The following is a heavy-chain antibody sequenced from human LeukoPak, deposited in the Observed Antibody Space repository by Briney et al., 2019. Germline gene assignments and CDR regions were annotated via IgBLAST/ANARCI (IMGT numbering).Heavy chain of an antibody. J-gene: IGHJ3*02. CDR1: GFTFTRYY. CDR3: ARDLDAFDI. V-gene: IGHV3-7*01. Sequence: PGGSLRLSCAVSGFTFTRYYMSWVRQAPGKGLEWVANIKQDGSEKYYVDSVKGRFTISRDNAKNSLYLQMNSLRAEDTAVYYCARDLDAFDIWGQGTMVTVSS. CDR2: IKQDGSEK.